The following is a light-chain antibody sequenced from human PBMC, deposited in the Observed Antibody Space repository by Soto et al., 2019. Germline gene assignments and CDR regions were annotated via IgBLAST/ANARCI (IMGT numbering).Light chain of an antibody. J-gene: IGKJ1*01. CDR1: QNIDRR. V-gene: IGKV1-5*03. Sequence: DIQMTQSPSTLSASVGDRVTITCRASQNIDRRLAWYQQKPGKAPNLLIYGASSVESGVPSRFSGSGSGTEFTLTISSLRPDDFATYYCQHYNSYPWTFGQGTKVEIK. CDR3: QHYNSYPWT. CDR2: GAS.